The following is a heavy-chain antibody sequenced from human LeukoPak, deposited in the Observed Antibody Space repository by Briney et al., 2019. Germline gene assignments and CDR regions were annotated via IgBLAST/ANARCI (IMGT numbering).Heavy chain of an antibody. Sequence: SETLSLTCAVYGGSFSSYYWSWIRQPPGKGLEWIGYIYYSGSTNYNPSLKSRVTISVDTSKNQFSLKLSSVTAADTAVYYCARGTGDGYNLERFDYWGQGTLVTVSS. V-gene: IGHV4-59*01. CDR2: IYYSGST. CDR3: ARGTGDGYNLERFDY. D-gene: IGHD5-24*01. CDR1: GGSFSSYY. J-gene: IGHJ4*02.